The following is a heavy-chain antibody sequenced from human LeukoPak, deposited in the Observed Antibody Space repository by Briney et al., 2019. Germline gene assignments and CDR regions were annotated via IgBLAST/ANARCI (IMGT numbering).Heavy chain of an antibody. Sequence: ASVKVSCKVSGYTLTELPMHWVRQAPGKGLEWMGGFDPEDGETIYAQKFQGRVTMTEDTSTDTAYMELSSLRSEDTAVYYCATDRIAVAGTFPFDYWGQGTLVTVSS. CDR1: GYTLTELP. CDR2: FDPEDGET. J-gene: IGHJ4*02. D-gene: IGHD6-19*01. CDR3: ATDRIAVAGTFPFDY. V-gene: IGHV1-24*01.